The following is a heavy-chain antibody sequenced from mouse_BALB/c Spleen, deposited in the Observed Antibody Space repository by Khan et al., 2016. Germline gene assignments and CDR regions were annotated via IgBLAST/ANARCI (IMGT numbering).Heavy chain of an antibody. D-gene: IGHD2-5*01. CDR3: ARSNPWFVY. V-gene: IGHV5-12*02. CDR2: ISNGGGST. CDR1: GFTFSDYY. Sequence: EVELVESGGGLVQPGGSLKLSCSTSGFTFSDYYMYWVRQTPEKRLEWVAYISNGGGSTYYPDTVKGRFTISRDNAKNTLYLQMSRLKSEDTVMYFCARSNPWFVYWGQGTLVTVSA. J-gene: IGHJ3*01.